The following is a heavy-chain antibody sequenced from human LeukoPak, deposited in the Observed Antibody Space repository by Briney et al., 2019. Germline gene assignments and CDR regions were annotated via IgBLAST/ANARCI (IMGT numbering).Heavy chain of an antibody. Sequence: GGSLRLSCAASGFTFSSYEMNWVRQAPGKGLEWVSYISNSGSTIFYADSVKGRFTISRDNAKNSLYLQMNSLSAEDTAVYYCARLSYPDVDYWGQGSLVTVSS. J-gene: IGHJ4*02. CDR3: ARLSYPDVDY. D-gene: IGHD3-16*02. CDR1: GFTFSSYE. CDR2: ISNSGSTI. V-gene: IGHV3-48*03.